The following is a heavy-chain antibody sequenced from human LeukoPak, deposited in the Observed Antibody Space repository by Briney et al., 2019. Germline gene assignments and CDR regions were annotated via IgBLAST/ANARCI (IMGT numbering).Heavy chain of an antibody. Sequence: GSLRLSCAASGFTFSSYAMHWVRQAPGKGLQWVAVISYDGSNKYYADSVKGRFTISRGNSKNTVYLQMNSLRADDTAMYYCARPDIVVVISPRGYMDVWGKGTTVTVSS. CDR3: ARPDIVVVISPRGYMDV. CDR2: ISYDGSNK. J-gene: IGHJ6*03. CDR1: GFTFSSYA. V-gene: IGHV3-30*04. D-gene: IGHD2-15*01.